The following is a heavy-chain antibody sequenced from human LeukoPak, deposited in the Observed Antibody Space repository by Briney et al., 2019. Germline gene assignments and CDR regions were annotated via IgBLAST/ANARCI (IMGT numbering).Heavy chain of an antibody. V-gene: IGHV3-7*02. CDR1: GFSFREHW. Sequence: GGSLRLSCTVSGFSFREHWMSWVRQAPGKGLEWVGNIKEDGNEDYYVDSVEGRFVIFRDNAKNSLYLQMHSLRAEDTAVYYCTRGDRGYAESLYWGRATLVTVSS. J-gene: IGHJ4*02. CDR2: IKEDGNED. CDR3: TRGDRGYAESLY. D-gene: IGHD5-12*01.